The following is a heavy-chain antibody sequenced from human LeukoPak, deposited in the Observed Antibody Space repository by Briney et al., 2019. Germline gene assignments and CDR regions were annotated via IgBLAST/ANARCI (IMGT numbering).Heavy chain of an antibody. D-gene: IGHD2-2*01. Sequence: ASVKVTCKASVYTFTSYGISWVRQAPGQGLEWMGWISAYNGNTNYAQKFQGRVTMTTDTSTSTAYMELRSLRSDDTAVYYCARDSTVVVPAAMSHYCGQGTLVTVSS. V-gene: IGHV1-18*01. CDR3: ARDSTVVVPAAMSHY. CDR1: VYTFTSYG. CDR2: ISAYNGNT. J-gene: IGHJ4*02.